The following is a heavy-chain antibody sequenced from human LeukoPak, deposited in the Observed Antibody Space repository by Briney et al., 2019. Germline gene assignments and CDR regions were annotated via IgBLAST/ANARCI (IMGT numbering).Heavy chain of an antibody. V-gene: IGHV3-15*01. Sequence: MSGGSLRLSCAASGFTFSGYSMNWVRQAPGKGLEWVGRIKSKTDGETTDYAAPVKGRFTISRDDSKNTLYLQMNSLESEDTGVYYCTTVSVVVVATLGGTFWGQGTLVSVSS. J-gene: IGHJ4*02. D-gene: IGHD2-15*01. CDR2: IKSKTDGETT. CDR3: TTVSVVVVATLGGTF. CDR1: GFTFSGYS.